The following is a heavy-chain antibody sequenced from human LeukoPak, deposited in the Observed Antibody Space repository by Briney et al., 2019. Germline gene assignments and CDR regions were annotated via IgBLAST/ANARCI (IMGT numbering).Heavy chain of an antibody. D-gene: IGHD3-3*01. CDR2: ISGSGGST. Sequence: PGGPLKLSCAASGFTFTSYAMSWVGQAPGRGREGVSAISGSGGSTYYADSVKGRFTISRDNSKNTLYLQMNSLRAEDTAVYYCAKDLITIFGVVITDAFDIWGQGTMVTVSS. J-gene: IGHJ3*02. V-gene: IGHV3-23*01. CDR3: AKDLITIFGVVITDAFDI. CDR1: GFTFTSYA.